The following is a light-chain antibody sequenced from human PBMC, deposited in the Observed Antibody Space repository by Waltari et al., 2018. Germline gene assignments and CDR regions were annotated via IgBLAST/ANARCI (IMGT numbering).Light chain of an antibody. Sequence: QSALTQPASVSGSPGQSITISCTGTSIDSNYVSWYQQHPGKAPQVMIYDVTDRPSGVSNRFSGSKSGNTASLTISWLQAEDEADYYCSSWTDSDALKLLFGGGTKLTVL. CDR2: DVT. V-gene: IGLV2-14*03. CDR1: SIDSNY. CDR3: SSWTDSDALKLL. J-gene: IGLJ2*01.